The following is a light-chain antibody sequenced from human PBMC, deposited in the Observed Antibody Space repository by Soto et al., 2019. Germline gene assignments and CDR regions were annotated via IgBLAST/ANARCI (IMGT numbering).Light chain of an antibody. V-gene: IGKV1-13*02. J-gene: IGKJ4*01. Sequence: AIQLTQSPSSLSASVGDRVTITCRASQGISRSLAWYQQKPGKAPKFLIYDASSLQSGVPLRFSGSGSGTDFTLTITSLQPEDFATYSCQQFNSYPFTFGGGT. CDR2: DAS. CDR1: QGISRS. CDR3: QQFNSYPFT.